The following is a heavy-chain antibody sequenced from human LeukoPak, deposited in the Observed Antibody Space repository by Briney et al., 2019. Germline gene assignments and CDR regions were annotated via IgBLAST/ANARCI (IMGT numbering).Heavy chain of an antibody. Sequence: PGGSLRLSCAASGFAFSNTWMSWVRQAPGKGLEWVGRIKSKTDGETTDYAAPVNARFTISRDDLKNTLFLQMNSLKSEDTAVYYCTTDEVGIIDYWGQGTLVTVSS. CDR3: TTDEVGIIDY. D-gene: IGHD3-10*01. CDR2: IKSKTDGETT. CDR1: GFAFSNTW. J-gene: IGHJ4*02. V-gene: IGHV3-15*01.